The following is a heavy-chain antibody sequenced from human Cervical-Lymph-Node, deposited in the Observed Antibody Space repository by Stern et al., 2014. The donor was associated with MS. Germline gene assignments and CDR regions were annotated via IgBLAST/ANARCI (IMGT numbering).Heavy chain of an antibody. D-gene: IGHD3-10*01. CDR2: VSSRSTTI. J-gene: IGHJ6*02. V-gene: IGHV3-48*02. CDR3: ARDRGQGPGRFAEFSYNMDV. CDR1: GFTFSSYA. Sequence: EVQLVESGGGLVQPGGSLRLSCAASGFTFSSYAMTWVRQAPGKGLTWLSYVSSRSTTIYYADSVKGRFTISRDNAENSLYLQMNSLRDEDTAVYYCARDRGQGPGRFAEFSYNMDVWGQGTTVIVSS.